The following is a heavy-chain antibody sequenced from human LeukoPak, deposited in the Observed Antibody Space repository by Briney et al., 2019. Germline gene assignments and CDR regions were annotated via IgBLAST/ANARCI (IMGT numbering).Heavy chain of an antibody. D-gene: IGHD6-19*01. V-gene: IGHV4-59*01. CDR3: ARGHGLNWFDP. CDR2: IYYSGST. Sequence: SETLSLTCTVSGGSISFYYWSWSRQPPGKGLEWIGFIYYSGSTNYNPSLKSRVTISVDTSQNQFSLKLNSVTAADTAVYYCARGHGLNWFDPWGQGTLVTVSS. CDR1: GGSISFYY. J-gene: IGHJ5*02.